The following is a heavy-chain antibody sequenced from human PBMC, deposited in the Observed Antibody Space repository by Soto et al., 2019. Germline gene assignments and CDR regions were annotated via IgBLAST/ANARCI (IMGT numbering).Heavy chain of an antibody. CDR3: AKALRFTFTTGYYMDV. J-gene: IGHJ6*03. D-gene: IGHD3-16*01. Sequence: EVQLLESGGGLVQPGGSLRLSCAASGFTVSSYAMSWVRQAPGKGLEWVSVISGSGSTYSADSVKGRFTISRYSSKNTVYLQMSSLRAEDTAVYYCAKALRFTFTTGYYMDVWGRGTTVTVSS. CDR2: ISGSGST. CDR1: GFTVSSYA. V-gene: IGHV3-23*01.